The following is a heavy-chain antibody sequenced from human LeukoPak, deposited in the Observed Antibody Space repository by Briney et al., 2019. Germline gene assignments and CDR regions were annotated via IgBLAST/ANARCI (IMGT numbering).Heavy chain of an antibody. V-gene: IGHV4-4*02. Sequence: PSGTLSLTCAVSGGSISSSNWWSWVRQPPGKGLEWIGEIYHSGSTNYNPSLKSRVTISVDTSKNQFSLKLSSVTAADTAVYYCARSKQWLTSLRAFDIWGQGTMVTVSS. J-gene: IGHJ3*02. CDR3: ARSKQWLTSLRAFDI. CDR1: GGSISSSNW. CDR2: IYHSGST. D-gene: IGHD6-19*01.